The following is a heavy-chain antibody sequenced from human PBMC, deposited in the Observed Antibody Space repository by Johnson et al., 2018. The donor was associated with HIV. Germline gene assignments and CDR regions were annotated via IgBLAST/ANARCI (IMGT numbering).Heavy chain of an antibody. CDR2: IRSNGGST. CDR3: ARGNITKIVGTSYAFGI. J-gene: IGHJ3*02. D-gene: IGHD3-22*01. CDR1: GFTFSSYA. V-gene: IGHV3-64*01. Sequence: VPLVEAGGGFVQPGGSLRLSCAASGFTFSSYAMHWVSQAPGTGLEYVSAIRSNGGSTYDAHSVKGRLTISRDNSKNTLYLQMGSLRAEDKAVYYCARGNITKIVGTSYAFGIWGQGTMVTVSS.